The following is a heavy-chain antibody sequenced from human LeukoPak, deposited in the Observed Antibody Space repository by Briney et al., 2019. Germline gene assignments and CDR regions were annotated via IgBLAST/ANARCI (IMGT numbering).Heavy chain of an antibody. CDR2: ISGSGGST. CDR1: GFTFSNYA. Sequence: GGSMRLSCAASGFTFSNYAMSWVRQAPGKGLDWVSAISGSGGSTYYADSVKGRFTISRDNSKNTLYLQMNSLRAEDTAVYYCAKDFTANYDFWSGYPHWGQGTLVTVSS. J-gene: IGHJ4*02. CDR3: AKDFTANYDFWSGYPH. V-gene: IGHV3-23*01. D-gene: IGHD3-3*01.